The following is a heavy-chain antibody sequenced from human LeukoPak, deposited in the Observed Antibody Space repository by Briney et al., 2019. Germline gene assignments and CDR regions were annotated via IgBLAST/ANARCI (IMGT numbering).Heavy chain of an antibody. J-gene: IGHJ4*02. V-gene: IGHV1-18*04. CDR3: ARDPRPYSSSSLYSSGWFQQEYYFDY. D-gene: IGHD6-19*01. CDR1: GFTFSSTW. CDR2: ISAYNGNT. Sequence: GGSLRLSCAASGFTFSSTWMSWVRQAPGQGLEWMGWISAYNGNTNYAQKLQGRVTMTTDTSTSTAYMELRSLRSDDTAVYYCARDPRPYSSSSLYSSGWFQQEYYFDYWGQGTLVTVSS.